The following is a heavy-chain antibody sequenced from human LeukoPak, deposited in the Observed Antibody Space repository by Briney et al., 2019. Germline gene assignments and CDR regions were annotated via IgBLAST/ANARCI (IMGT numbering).Heavy chain of an antibody. CDR1: GFTFSSYW. J-gene: IGHJ4*02. CDR3: ARRPFYGDSYYFDY. Sequence: GGSPRLSCAASGFTFSSYWMSWVRQAPGKGLEWVANIKQDGSEKYYVDSVEGRFTISRDNAKNSLYLQMNSLRAEDTAVYYCARRPFYGDSYYFDYWGQGTLVTVSS. CDR2: IKQDGSEK. V-gene: IGHV3-7*03. D-gene: IGHD4-17*01.